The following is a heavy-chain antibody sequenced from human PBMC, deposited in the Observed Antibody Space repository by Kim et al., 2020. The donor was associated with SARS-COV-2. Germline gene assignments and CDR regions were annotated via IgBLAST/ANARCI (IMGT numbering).Heavy chain of an antibody. J-gene: IGHJ4*02. V-gene: IGHV1-18*01. D-gene: IGHD6-6*01. CDR3: AREMRAARDFDY. Sequence: NYAPKLQGRVTMTTDTSTSTAYMELRSLRSDDTAVYYCAREMRAARDFDYWGQGTLVTVSS.